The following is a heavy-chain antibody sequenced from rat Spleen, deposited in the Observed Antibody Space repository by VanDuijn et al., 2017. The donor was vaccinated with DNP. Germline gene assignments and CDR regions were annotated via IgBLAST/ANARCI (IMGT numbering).Heavy chain of an antibody. Sequence: QVQLRQSGAEPAKHGSSVKISCKASGYTFTNYYIGWIKQTTGQGLEYIGYIHTGIGGTSYSEKFKGRATLTVDKSSNKAFMQLSSLTPDDSAVYYCASGGRGIWFAYWAQGTLVTVSS. CDR3: ASGGRGIWFAY. J-gene: IGHJ3*01. CDR1: GYTFTNYY. V-gene: IGHV1-43*01. D-gene: IGHD1-12*02. CDR2: IHTGIGGT.